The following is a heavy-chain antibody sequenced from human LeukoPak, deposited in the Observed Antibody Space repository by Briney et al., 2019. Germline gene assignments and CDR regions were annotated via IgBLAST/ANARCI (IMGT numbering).Heavy chain of an antibody. Sequence: SQNLSLTCAISGGSVSSNSAAWNWIGQSPSRGLEWLGRTYYRSKWYNDYAVSVKSRLTINPDTSKNQFSLQLNSVTPEDTAVYFCAREETLFGMDVWGQGTTVTVSS. CDR1: GGSVSSNSAA. CDR2: TYYRSKWYN. CDR3: AREETLFGMDV. V-gene: IGHV6-1*01. J-gene: IGHJ6*02.